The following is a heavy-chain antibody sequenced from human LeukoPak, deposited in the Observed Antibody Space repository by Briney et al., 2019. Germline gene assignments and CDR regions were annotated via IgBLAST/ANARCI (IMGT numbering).Heavy chain of an antibody. CDR1: GFTFSSYW. CDR2: IKQDGSEK. Sequence: PGGSLRLSCAASGFTFSSYWMSWVRQAPGKGLGWVANIKQDGSEKYYVDSVKGRLTISRDNAKNSLYLQMNSLRAEDTAVYYCARMQFTGGVYFDYWGQGTLVTVSS. CDR3: ARMQFTGGVYFDY. D-gene: IGHD3-10*01. J-gene: IGHJ4*02. V-gene: IGHV3-7*01.